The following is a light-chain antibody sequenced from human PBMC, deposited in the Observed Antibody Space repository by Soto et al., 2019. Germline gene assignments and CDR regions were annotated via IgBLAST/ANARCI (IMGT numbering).Light chain of an antibody. J-gene: IGLJ1*01. CDR3: SSYTSSSTLV. V-gene: IGLV2-14*01. CDR2: DVS. Sequence: LTQPASVSGSPGQSITISCTGTSSDVGGYNSVSWYQQHPGKAPKLMIYDVSNRPSGVSNRFSGSKSGNTASLTISGLQAEDEADYYCSSYTSSSTLVFGTGPKVTVL. CDR1: SSDVGGYNS.